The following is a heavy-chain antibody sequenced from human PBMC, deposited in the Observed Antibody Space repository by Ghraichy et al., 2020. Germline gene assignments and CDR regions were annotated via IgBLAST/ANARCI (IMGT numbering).Heavy chain of an antibody. CDR1: GGSISSSSYY. Sequence: SETLSLTCTVSGGSISSSSYYWGWIRQPPGKGLEWIGSIYYSGSTYYNPSLKSRVTISVDTSKNQFSLKLSSVTAADTAVYYCARKPFNDYSNLLALEGMEVWGQGTTVIVSS. CDR2: IYYSGST. CDR3: ARKPFNDYSNLLALEGMEV. V-gene: IGHV4-39*01. J-gene: IGHJ6*01. D-gene: IGHD4-11*01.